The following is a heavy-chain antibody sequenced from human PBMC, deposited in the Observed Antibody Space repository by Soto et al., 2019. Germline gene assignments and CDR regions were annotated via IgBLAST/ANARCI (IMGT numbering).Heavy chain of an antibody. Sequence: PVKVSCKASGFTFTSSAVQWVRHPRAQRLEWIGWLVADPGNTNYAQKLQERVTITTDMSTSTAYMELSSLRSEDTAVYYCAAGIYGDKILDYCGQGTRVTVSS. CDR1: GFTFTSSA. V-gene: IGHV1-58*01. J-gene: IGHJ4*02. CDR3: AAGIYGDKILDY. CDR2: LVADPGNT. D-gene: IGHD4-17*01.